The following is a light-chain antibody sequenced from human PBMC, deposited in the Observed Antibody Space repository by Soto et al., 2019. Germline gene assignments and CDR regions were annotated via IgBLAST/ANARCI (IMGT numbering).Light chain of an antibody. J-gene: IGLJ1*01. V-gene: IGLV2-14*01. CDR1: SSDVGGYNY. CDR3: SSYTSSSDV. Sequence: QSALTQPASVSGSPGQSITISCTGTSSDVGGYNYVSWYQQHPGTAPKLMIYDVSNRPSGVSNRFSGSKSGNTASLTISGLQDEDEADYYCSSYTSSSDVFGTGTKVTVL. CDR2: DVS.